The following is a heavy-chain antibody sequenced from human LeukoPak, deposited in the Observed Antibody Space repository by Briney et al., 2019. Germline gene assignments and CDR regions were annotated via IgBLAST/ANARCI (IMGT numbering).Heavy chain of an antibody. V-gene: IGHV4-59*12. D-gene: IGHD5-18*01. CDR3: ARDRGYSYGPFDY. Sequence: SETLSLTCTVSGGSISSYYWSWIRQPPGKGLEWIGYIYYSGSTNYNPSLKSRVTISVDTSKNQFSLKLSSVTAADTAVYYCARDRGYSYGPFDYWGQGTLVTVSS. CDR2: IYYSGST. J-gene: IGHJ4*02. CDR1: GGSISSYY.